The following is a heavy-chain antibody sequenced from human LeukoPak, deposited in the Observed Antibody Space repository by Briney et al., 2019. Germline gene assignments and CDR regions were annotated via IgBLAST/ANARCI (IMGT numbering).Heavy chain of an antibody. Sequence: PSETLSLTCTVSGGSISSYYWSWIRQPPGKGLEWIGYIYYSGSTNYNPSLRSRVTISVDTSKNQFSLKLSSVTAADTAVYYCASPILTGYYLDAFDIWGQGTMVTVSS. D-gene: IGHD3-9*01. CDR2: IYYSGST. V-gene: IGHV4-59*12. CDR3: ASPILTGYYLDAFDI. J-gene: IGHJ3*02. CDR1: GGSISSYY.